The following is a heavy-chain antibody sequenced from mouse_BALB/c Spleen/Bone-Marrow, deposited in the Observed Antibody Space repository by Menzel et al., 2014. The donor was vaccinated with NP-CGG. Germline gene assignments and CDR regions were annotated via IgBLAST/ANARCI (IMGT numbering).Heavy chain of an antibody. Sequence: EVQLQQSGPELVKPGASMRISCKASGYSFIGYTMNWVKQSHGKNLEWIGLINPYNGDTHHNQKFKDKATLTVDKSSSTAYMELLSLTSEDSAVYYCTRRNYDYDFDYWGQGTTLTVSS. CDR2: INPYNGDT. D-gene: IGHD2-4*01. V-gene: IGHV1-37*01. CDR1: GYSFIGYT. CDR3: TRRNYDYDFDY. J-gene: IGHJ2*01.